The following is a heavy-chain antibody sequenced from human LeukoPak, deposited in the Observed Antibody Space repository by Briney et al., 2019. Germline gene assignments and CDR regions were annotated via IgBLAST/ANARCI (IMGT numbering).Heavy chain of an antibody. Sequence: GGSLRLSCAASGFTFSNYYMHWVRQAPGKGLMWVSGINADGSYTNYADSVKGRFTISRDSAKNTVFLQMNSLRAGDTAVYYCARDRGSGWHYFDYWGQGTLVTVSS. CDR1: GFTFSNYY. CDR3: ARDRGSGWHYFDY. CDR2: INADGSYT. V-gene: IGHV3-74*01. D-gene: IGHD6-19*01. J-gene: IGHJ4*02.